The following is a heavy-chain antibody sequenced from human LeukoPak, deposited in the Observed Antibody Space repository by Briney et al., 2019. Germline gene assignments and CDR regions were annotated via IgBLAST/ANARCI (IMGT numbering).Heavy chain of an antibody. CDR3: AVIPLRSGDYIDY. J-gene: IGHJ4*02. D-gene: IGHD2-15*01. V-gene: IGHV3-23*01. CDR1: GFTFSSYA. Sequence: PGGSLRLSCAASGFTFSSYAMSWVRQAPGKGLEWVSAISGSGGSTYYADSVKGRFTISRDNSKNTLYLQMNSLRAEDTAVYYCAVIPLRSGDYIDYWGQGTLVTVSS. CDR2: ISGSGGST.